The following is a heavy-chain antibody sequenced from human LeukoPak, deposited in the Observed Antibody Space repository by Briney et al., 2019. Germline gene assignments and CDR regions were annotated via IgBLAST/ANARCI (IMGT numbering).Heavy chain of an antibody. CDR1: GFTFSRYT. CDR2: ISSSTGTSYFGSSSTI. J-gene: IGHJ6*02. CDR3: AREGLGYVDGMDV. V-gene: IGHV3-48*04. Sequence: PGGSLRLSCTVSGFTFSRYTMNWVRQAPGKGLEWVSYISSSTGTSYFGSSSTIYYADSVKGRFTISRDNAKSSLYLQMNSLRVEDTGVYYCAREGLGYVDGMDVWGQGTTVTVSS. D-gene: IGHD5-12*01.